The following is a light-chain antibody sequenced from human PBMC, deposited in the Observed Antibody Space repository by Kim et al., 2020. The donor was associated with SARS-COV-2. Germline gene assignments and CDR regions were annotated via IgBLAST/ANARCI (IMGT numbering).Light chain of an antibody. V-gene: IGLV3-21*04. CDR3: QVWDSSSDHPKV. CDR2: YDS. CDR1: NIGSKS. J-gene: IGLJ1*01. Sequence: PGKTARITCGGNNIGSKSVHWYQQKPGQAPVLVIYYDSDRPSGIPERFSGSNSGNSATLTISRVEAGDEADYYCQVWDSSSDHPKVFGTGTKVTVL.